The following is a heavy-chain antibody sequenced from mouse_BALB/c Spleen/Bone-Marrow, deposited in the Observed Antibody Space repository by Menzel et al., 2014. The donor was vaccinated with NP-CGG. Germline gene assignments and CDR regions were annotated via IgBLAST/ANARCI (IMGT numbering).Heavy chain of an antibody. CDR2: INPSSGYT. CDR1: GYTFTSYT. CDR3: ARRYYGNPFDY. V-gene: IGHV1-4*01. Sequence: VQRVESGAELARPGASVKMSCKASGYTFTSYTMHWVKQRPGQGLEWIGYINPSSGYTNYNQKSKDKAILTADKSSSTAYMQLSSLTSEDSAVYYCARRYYGNPFDYWGQGTTLTVSS. D-gene: IGHD2-1*01. J-gene: IGHJ2*01.